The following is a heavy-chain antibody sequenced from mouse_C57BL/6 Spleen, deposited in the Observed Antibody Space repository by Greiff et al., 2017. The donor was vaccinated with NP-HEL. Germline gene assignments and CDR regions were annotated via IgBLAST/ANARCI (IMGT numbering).Heavy chain of an antibody. Sequence: QVQLQQPGAELVKPGASVKMSCKASGYTFTSYWITWVKQRPGQGLEWIGDIYPGSGSPNYNEKFKSKATLTVDTPSSTAYMQLNSLTSEDSAVYYCTRFNYCGSGFDYWGQGTTLTVSS. V-gene: IGHV1-55*01. CDR1: GYTFTSYW. J-gene: IGHJ2*01. CDR2: IYPGSGSP. D-gene: IGHD1-1*01. CDR3: TRFNYCGSGFDY.